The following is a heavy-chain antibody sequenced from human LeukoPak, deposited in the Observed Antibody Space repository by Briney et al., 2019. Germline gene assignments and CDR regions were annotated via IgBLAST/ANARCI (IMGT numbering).Heavy chain of an antibody. CDR1: GYTFTGYY. D-gene: IGHD3-22*01. V-gene: IGHV1-2*02. CDR2: INPNSGGT. Sequence: ASVKVSCKASGYTFTGYYMHWVRQAPGQGLEGMGWINPNSGGTNYAQKFQGRVTMTRDTSISTAYMELSRLRSDDTAVYYCARVGSPYYDSSGYYYYFDYWGQGTLVTVSS. CDR3: ARVGSPYYDSSGYYYYFDY. J-gene: IGHJ4*02.